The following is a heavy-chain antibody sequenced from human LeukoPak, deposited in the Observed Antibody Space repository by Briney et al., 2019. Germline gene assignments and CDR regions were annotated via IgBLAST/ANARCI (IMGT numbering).Heavy chain of an antibody. Sequence: SETLSLTCTVSGGSISSGGYYWSWIRQHPGKGLEWIGYIYYSGSTYYNPSLKSRVTISVDTSKNQFSLKLSSVTAADTAVYYCARLAVTNYWYFDLWGHGTLVTVSS. V-gene: IGHV4-31*03. CDR1: GGSISSGGYY. D-gene: IGHD2-21*02. J-gene: IGHJ2*01. CDR2: IYYSGST. CDR3: ARLAVTNYWYFDL.